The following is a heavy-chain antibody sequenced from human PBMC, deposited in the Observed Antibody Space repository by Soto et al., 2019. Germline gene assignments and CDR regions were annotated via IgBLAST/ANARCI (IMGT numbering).Heavy chain of an antibody. CDR2: IIPIFGTA. V-gene: IGHV1-69*01. CDR3: ARGTGIVVVPAALLVKTAAFDI. Sequence: QVQLVQSGAEVKKPGSSVKVSCKASGGTFSSYAISWVRQAPGQGLEWMGGIIPIFGTANYAQKFQGRVTITADESTSTAYMELSSLRSEDTAVYYCARGTGIVVVPAALLVKTAAFDIWGQGTMVTVSS. D-gene: IGHD2-2*01. CDR1: GGTFSSYA. J-gene: IGHJ3*02.